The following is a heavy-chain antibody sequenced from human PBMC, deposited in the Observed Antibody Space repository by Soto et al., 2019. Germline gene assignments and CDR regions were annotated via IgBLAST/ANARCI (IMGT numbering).Heavy chain of an antibody. CDR3: AKSYYDYVWGSYRSPPSSDYFDY. Sequence: GGSLRLSCAASGFTFSSYGMHWVRQAPGKGLEWVAVISYDGSNKYYADSVKGRFTISRDNSKNTLYLQMNSLRAEDTAVYYCAKSYYDYVWGSYRSPPSSDYFDYWGQGTLVTVSS. CDR1: GFTFSSYG. D-gene: IGHD3-16*02. V-gene: IGHV3-30*18. J-gene: IGHJ4*02. CDR2: ISYDGSNK.